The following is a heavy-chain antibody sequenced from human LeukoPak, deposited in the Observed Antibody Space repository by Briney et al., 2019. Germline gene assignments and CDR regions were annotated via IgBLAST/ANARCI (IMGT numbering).Heavy chain of an antibody. V-gene: IGHV3-23*01. CDR1: GFTFSSHH. CDR3: AREDPTVVLSLDY. J-gene: IGHJ4*02. Sequence: PGGSLRLSCAASGFTFSSHHMSWVRQGPGKRLEWVAAIGITGGDTYHSGSVNGRFTISRDNSKNTLYLQMNSLRAEDTAVYYCAREDPTVVLSLDYWAQGTLVTVSS. D-gene: IGHD1-1*01. CDR2: IGITGGDT.